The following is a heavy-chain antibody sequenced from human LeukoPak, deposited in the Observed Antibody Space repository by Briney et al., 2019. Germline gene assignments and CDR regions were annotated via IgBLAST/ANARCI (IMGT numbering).Heavy chain of an antibody. CDR2: IIPIFGTA. Sequence: ASVKVSCKASGYTFTSYAISWVRQAPGQGLEWMGGIIPIFGTANYAQKFQGRVTITTDESTSTAYMELSSLRSEDTAVYYCAREASGLDGSSWYGAFDIWGQGTMVTVSS. D-gene: IGHD6-13*01. CDR1: GYTFTSYA. CDR3: AREASGLDGSSWYGAFDI. J-gene: IGHJ3*02. V-gene: IGHV1-69*05.